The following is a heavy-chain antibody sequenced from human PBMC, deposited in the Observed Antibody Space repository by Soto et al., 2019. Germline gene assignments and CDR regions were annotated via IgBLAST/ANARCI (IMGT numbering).Heavy chain of an antibody. J-gene: IGHJ4*02. D-gene: IGHD3-9*01. V-gene: IGHV3-33*01. CDR2: IWYDGSKK. Sequence: QVQLVESGGGVVQPGGSLRLSCAASGFTFSSYGLYWVRQAPGKGLEWVALIWYDGSKKYYADSVRGRFTISRDNSENTLYLQMKRLRAEETPVYYCATDRVSIFMIPSELDHWGQGTLFTASS. CDR3: ATDRVSIFMIPSELDH. CDR1: GFTFSSYG.